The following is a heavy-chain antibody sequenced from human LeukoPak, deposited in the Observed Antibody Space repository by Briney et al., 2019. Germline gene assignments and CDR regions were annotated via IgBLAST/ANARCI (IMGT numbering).Heavy chain of an antibody. J-gene: IGHJ6*02. D-gene: IGHD5-12*01. Sequence: GGSLRLSCAASGFTFSSYWMHWVRQARGKGLMWVSRINSDGSSTSYADSVKGRFTISRDNAKNTLYLQMNSLRAEDTAVYYCASYRSSGYDYFYYYGMDVWGQGTTVTVSS. V-gene: IGHV3-74*01. CDR1: GFTFSSYW. CDR3: ASYRSSGYDYFYYYGMDV. CDR2: INSDGSST.